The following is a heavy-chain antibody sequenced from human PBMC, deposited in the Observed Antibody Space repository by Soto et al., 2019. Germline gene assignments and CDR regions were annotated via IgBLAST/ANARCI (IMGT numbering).Heavy chain of an antibody. V-gene: IGHV4-30-2*01. CDR1: GGSISSGGYS. D-gene: IGHD3-22*01. Sequence: TLSLTCAASGGSISSGGYSWSWLRQPPGKGLEWIGYIHPSGSTYYNPSLKSRLTISVDRSKNQFSLKLFSVTAADTAVYYCARASSGYYPWFDPWGPGTLVTVSS. J-gene: IGHJ5*02. CDR3: ARASSGYYPWFDP. CDR2: IHPSGST.